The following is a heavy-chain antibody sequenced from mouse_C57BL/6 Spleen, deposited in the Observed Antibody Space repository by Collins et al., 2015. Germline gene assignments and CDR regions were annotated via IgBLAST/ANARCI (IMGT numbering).Heavy chain of an antibody. J-gene: IGHJ4*01. CDR3: ARRYGNYEAMDY. Sequence: QIQLVQSGPELKKPGETVKISCKASGYTFTDYSMHWVKQAPGKGLKWMGWINTETGEPTYADDFKGRFAFSLETSASTAYLQINNLKNEDTATYFCARRYGNYEAMDYWGQGTSVTVSS. V-gene: IGHV9-2-1*01. CDR2: INTETGEP. CDR1: GYTFTDYS. D-gene: IGHD2-1*01.